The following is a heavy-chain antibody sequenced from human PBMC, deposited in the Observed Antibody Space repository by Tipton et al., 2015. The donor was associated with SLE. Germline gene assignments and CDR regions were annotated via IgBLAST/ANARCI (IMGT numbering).Heavy chain of an antibody. V-gene: IGHV4-59*08. CDR3: ARGGVATIRADY. CDR2: IYYTGSA. D-gene: IGHD5-12*01. CDR1: GGSMSSYY. J-gene: IGHJ4*02. Sequence: TLSLTCSVSGGSMSSYYWSWIRQPPGKGLEWIGYIYYTGSANYNPSLKSRVTMSVDTSKNQFSLKLSSVTAADTAVYYCARGGVATIRADYWGQGTLVTVSS.